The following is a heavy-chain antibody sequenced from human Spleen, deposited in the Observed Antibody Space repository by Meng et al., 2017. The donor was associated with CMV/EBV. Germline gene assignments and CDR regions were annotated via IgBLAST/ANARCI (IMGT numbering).Heavy chain of an antibody. CDR2: ISAYNGNT. Sequence: QIQLVQSAPEVKKPGASVKVSCRASGYIFRNYAISWVRQAPGQGLEWMGWISAYNGNTNYAQKLQGRVTMTTDTSTSTAYMELRSLRSDDTAVYYCARTYSGYDRFDYWGQGTLVTVSS. V-gene: IGHV1-18*01. CDR3: ARTYSGYDRFDY. CDR1: GYIFRNYA. J-gene: IGHJ4*02. D-gene: IGHD5-12*01.